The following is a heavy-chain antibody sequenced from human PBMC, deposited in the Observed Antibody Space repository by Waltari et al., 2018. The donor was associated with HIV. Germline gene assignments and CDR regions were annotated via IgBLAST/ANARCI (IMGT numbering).Heavy chain of an antibody. CDR1: GFTFSNYW. Sequence: EVQLVESGGGLVQPGGSLRLSCAASGFTFSNYWMHWVHQAPGKGLVWFSLIYTDGCTASYAGSVKGRFTISRDNAKNTLYLQMNSLRAEDTAVYYCARRHSSVGILDSWGQGTLVTVSS. J-gene: IGHJ4*02. D-gene: IGHD6-19*01. CDR3: ARRHSSVGILDS. CDR2: IYTDGCTA. V-gene: IGHV3-74*01.